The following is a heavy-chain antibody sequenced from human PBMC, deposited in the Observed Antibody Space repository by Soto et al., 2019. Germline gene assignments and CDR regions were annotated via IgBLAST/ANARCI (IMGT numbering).Heavy chain of an antibody. J-gene: IGHJ4*02. CDR1: GFTFSSYA. CDR2: IGVGGGDR. D-gene: IGHD3-10*01. Sequence: EVQLLESGGGLVQPGGSLRLSCAASGFTFSSYAMSWVRQAPGKGLEWVSIIGVGGGDRYYPESVKGRLTISRDNSRDKLYLEMNSLRDEDTAVYYCARVRFGELVWGQGTLVTVSS. V-gene: IGHV3-23*01. CDR3: ARVRFGELV.